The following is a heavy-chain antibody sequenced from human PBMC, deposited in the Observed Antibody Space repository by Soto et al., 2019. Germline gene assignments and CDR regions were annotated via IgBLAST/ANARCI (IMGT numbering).Heavy chain of an antibody. Sequence: QVQLVESGGGVVQPGRSLRLSCAASGFTFSSYGMHWVRQAPGQGLEWVAVIWYDGSNKYYADSVKGRFTISRDNSKNTLYLQMNSLRAEDTAVYYCARDYGDYYYYCGMDVWGQGTTVTVSS. CDR2: IWYDGSNK. D-gene: IGHD4-17*01. J-gene: IGHJ6*02. V-gene: IGHV3-33*01. CDR3: ARDYGDYYYYCGMDV. CDR1: GFTFSSYG.